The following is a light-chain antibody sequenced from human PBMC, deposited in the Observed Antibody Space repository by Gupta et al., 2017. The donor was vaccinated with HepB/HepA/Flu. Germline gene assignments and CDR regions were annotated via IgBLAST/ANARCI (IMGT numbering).Light chain of an antibody. J-gene: IGLJ2*01. CDR3: AAWDTSLNVVV. Sequence: QSVLTQSTSVSGTPGQRVTISCSGSSSNVGRNNVNWYQQLPGTAPKRLIYYNDERPSGVPDRISGSKSGTSASREISGLQSEDEADDYCAAWDTSLNVVVFGGGTKLTVL. CDR2: YND. V-gene: IGLV1-44*01. CDR1: SSNVGRNN.